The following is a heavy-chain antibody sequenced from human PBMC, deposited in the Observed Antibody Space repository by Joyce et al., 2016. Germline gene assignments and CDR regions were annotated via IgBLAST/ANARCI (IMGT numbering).Heavy chain of an antibody. CDR1: GVSISSGTYY. Sequence: QVLLQESGPGLVKPSQTLSLTCTASGVSISSGTYYWSWIRQPPGKGLGWIGDLYYSGDTYYKPSLESRVTISVDTSKNQLSMKMNSVTAADTAVYYCGAWGLVDATFGEDYWGQGTLVTVSS. D-gene: IGHD1-26*01. CDR3: GAWGLVDATFGEDY. V-gene: IGHV4-30-4*01. J-gene: IGHJ4*02. CDR2: LYYSGDT.